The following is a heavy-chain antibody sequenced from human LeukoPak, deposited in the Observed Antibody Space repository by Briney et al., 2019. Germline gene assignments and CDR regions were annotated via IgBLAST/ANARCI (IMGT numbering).Heavy chain of an antibody. CDR2: INPNSGGT. D-gene: IGHD3-10*01. CDR1: GYTFTGYY. Sequence: ASVKVSCKASGYTFTGYYMHWVRQAPGQGLEWMGRINPNSGGTNYAQKFQGRVTMTRDTSISTAYMELSRLRPDDTAVYYCARDRGLWFGELQPDYGMDVWGQGTTVTVSS. CDR3: ARDRGLWFGELQPDYGMDV. J-gene: IGHJ6*02. V-gene: IGHV1-2*06.